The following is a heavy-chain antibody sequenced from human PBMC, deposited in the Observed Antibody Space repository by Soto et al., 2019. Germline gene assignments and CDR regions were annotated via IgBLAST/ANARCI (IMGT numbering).Heavy chain of an antibody. Sequence: GALRLSCAASGFTFSSYAMHWVRQAPGKGLEYVSAISSNGGSTYYANSVKGRFTISRDNSKNTLYLQMGSLRAEDMAVYYCARDEIDILTPKGYCSGGSCYSPGAFDIWGQGTMVTVSS. CDR2: ISSNGGST. CDR3: ARDEIDILTPKGYCSGGSCYSPGAFDI. J-gene: IGHJ3*02. D-gene: IGHD2-15*01. V-gene: IGHV3-64*01. CDR1: GFTFSSYA.